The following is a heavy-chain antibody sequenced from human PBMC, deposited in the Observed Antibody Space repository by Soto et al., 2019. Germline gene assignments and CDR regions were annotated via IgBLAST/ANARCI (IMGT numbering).Heavy chain of an antibody. CDR2: INHSGST. J-gene: IGHJ5*02. CDR3: ARGPITTNPRFDP. Sequence: QVQLQQWGAGLLKPSETLSLTCAVYGGSVSGYYWSWIRQPPGKGLEWIGEINHSGSTNYNPSLKSRVTLSVDTSKNQFSLELTSVTAADTAVYYCARGPITTNPRFDPWGQGTLVTVSS. D-gene: IGHD3-22*01. CDR1: GGSVSGYY. V-gene: IGHV4-34*01.